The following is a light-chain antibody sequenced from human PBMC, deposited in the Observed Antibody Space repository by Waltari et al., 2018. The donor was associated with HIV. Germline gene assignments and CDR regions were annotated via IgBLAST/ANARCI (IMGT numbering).Light chain of an antibody. CDR3: QQYNTYPWT. CDR1: QSINSW. Sequence: DIQMPQSPSTLSASVGDRITITCRASQSINSWLAWCQQKAGKAPKVLIYKASSLESGVPSRFSGSGSGTEFTLTISSLQPDDFATYYCQQYNTYPWTFGQGTKVEIK. J-gene: IGKJ1*01. V-gene: IGKV1-5*03. CDR2: KAS.